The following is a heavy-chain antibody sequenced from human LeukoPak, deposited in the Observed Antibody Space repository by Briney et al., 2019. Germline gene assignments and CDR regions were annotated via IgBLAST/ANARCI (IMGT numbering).Heavy chain of an antibody. Sequence: PSETLSLTCTVPGGSISSGDYYWSWIRQPPGKGLEWIAYMYYSGSTYHNPSPKSRVTMSADTSKNQLPLKLSPVTAADTAVYYCARPYYYDSRIDPWGQGILVTVSS. D-gene: IGHD3-22*01. V-gene: IGHV4-30-4*01. J-gene: IGHJ5*02. CDR3: ARPYYYDSRIDP. CDR2: MYYSGST. CDR1: GGSISSGDYY.